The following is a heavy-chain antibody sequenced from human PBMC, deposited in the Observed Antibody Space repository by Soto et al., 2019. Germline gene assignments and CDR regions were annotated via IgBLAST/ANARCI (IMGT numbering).Heavy chain of an antibody. CDR1: GYTFTDYY. D-gene: IGHD3-22*01. CDR3: ARNTYSXXXXGGMDV. J-gene: IGHJ6*04. V-gene: IGHV1-2*02. Sequence: ASVKVSCKASGYTFTDYYIXXXRQAPGQGLEWMGWINPNSGGINXXXKFQGRVTVTRDTSVTTGYMELSRLRSDDTAVYYCARNTYSXXXXGGMDVWGXGTTVTVSS. CDR2: INPNSGGI.